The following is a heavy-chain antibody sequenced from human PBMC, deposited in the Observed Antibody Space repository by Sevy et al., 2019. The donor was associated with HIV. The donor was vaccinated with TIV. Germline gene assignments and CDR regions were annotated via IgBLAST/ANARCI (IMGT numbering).Heavy chain of an antibody. V-gene: IGHV3-11*01. CDR3: ARVLGELQRYAFDI. Sequence: GGSLRLSCAASGFTLSDYYMSWIRQAPGKGLEWVSYISSSGSTIYYADSVKGRFTISRDNAKNSLYLQMNSLRAEDTAVYYCARVLGELQRYAFDIWGQGTMVTVSS. CDR1: GFTLSDYY. J-gene: IGHJ3*02. CDR2: ISSSGSTI. D-gene: IGHD1-26*01.